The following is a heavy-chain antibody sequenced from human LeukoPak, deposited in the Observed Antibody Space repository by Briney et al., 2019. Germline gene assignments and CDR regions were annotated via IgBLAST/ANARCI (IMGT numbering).Heavy chain of an antibody. Sequence: GGSLRLSCAASGFTFSSYEMNWVRQAPGKGLEWVSYISSSGSTIYYADSVKGRFTISRDNAKNSLYLQMNSLRVEDTAVYYCARVAKYYYGSETYYFFEHWGQGTPVTASS. CDR1: GFTFSSYE. D-gene: IGHD3-10*01. CDR2: ISSSGSTI. V-gene: IGHV3-48*03. J-gene: IGHJ4*02. CDR3: ARVAKYYYGSETYYFFEH.